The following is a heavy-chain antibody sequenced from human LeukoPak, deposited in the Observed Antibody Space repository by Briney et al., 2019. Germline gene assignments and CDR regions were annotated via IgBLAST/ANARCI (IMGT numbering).Heavy chain of an antibody. V-gene: IGHV4-34*01. D-gene: IGHD3-10*01. J-gene: IGHJ6*02. CDR1: GGSFSGYY. CDR3: AREKGLLWFGELYIYYYGMDV. CDR2: INHSGST. Sequence: SETLSLTCAVYGGSFSGYYWSWIRQPPGKGLEWIGEINHSGSTNYNPSLKSRVTISVDTSKNQFSLKLSSVTAADTAVYYCAREKGLLWFGELYIYYYGMDVWGQGTTVTVS.